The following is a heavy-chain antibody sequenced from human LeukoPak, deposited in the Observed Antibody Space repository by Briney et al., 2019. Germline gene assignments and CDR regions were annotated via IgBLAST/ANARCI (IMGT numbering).Heavy chain of an antibody. CDR3: ARDSFRTGIAAPGPV. Sequence: ASVKVSCKASGYTFTSYGISWVRQAPGQGLEWMGWISTYNGGTNYAQKFQGRVTMTTDTSTSTAYMELRSLRSDDTAVYYCARDSFRTGIAAPGPVWGKGTTVTVSS. CDR2: ISTYNGGT. CDR1: GYTFTSYG. J-gene: IGHJ6*04. V-gene: IGHV1-18*01. D-gene: IGHD6-13*01.